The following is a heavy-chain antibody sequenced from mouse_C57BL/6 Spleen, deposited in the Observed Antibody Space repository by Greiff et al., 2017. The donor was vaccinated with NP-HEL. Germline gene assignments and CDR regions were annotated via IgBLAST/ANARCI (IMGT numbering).Heavy chain of an antibody. Sequence: EVKLMESGPGLVKPSQSLSLTCSVTGYSITSGYYWNWIRQFPGNKLEWMGYISYDGSNNYNPSLKNRISITRDTSKNQFFLKLNSVTTEDTATYYCARDHYSNSYYFDYWGQGTTLTVSS. D-gene: IGHD2-5*01. J-gene: IGHJ2*01. CDR2: ISYDGSN. V-gene: IGHV3-6*01. CDR1: GYSITSGYY. CDR3: ARDHYSNSYYFDY.